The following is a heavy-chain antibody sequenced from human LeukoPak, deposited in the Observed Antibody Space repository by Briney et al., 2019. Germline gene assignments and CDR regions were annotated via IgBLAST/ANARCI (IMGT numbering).Heavy chain of an antibody. V-gene: IGHV4-59*12. CDR3: ASGLAYDFWSGPYYYYGMDV. J-gene: IGHJ6*02. CDR2: IYYSGST. CDR1: GGSISSYY. Sequence: PSETLSLTCTVSGGSISSYYWSWIRQPPGKGLEWIGYIYYSGSTNYNPSLKSRVTISVDTSKNQFSLKLSSVTAADTAVYYCASGLAYDFWSGPYYYYGMDVWGQGTTVTVSS. D-gene: IGHD3-3*01.